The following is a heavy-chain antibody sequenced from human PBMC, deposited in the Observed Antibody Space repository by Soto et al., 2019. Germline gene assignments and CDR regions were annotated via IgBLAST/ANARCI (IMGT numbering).Heavy chain of an antibody. V-gene: IGHV4-59*01. CDR2: VYYSGNT. CDR3: ARALSYHDVLTGRGWVFYFDY. D-gene: IGHD3-9*01. CDR1: GGSISSYY. Sequence: QVRLQESGPGLVKPSETLSLTCTVSGGSISSYYWSWIRQPPGRGLEWIGDVYYSGNTNSNPSLKSPVTMSADTSRRQFSLELKSVTAADPAVYYCARALSYHDVLTGRGWVFYFDYWGQGALVIVSS. J-gene: IGHJ4*02.